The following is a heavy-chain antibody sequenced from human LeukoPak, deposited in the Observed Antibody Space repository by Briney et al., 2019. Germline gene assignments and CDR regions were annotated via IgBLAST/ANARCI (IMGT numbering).Heavy chain of an antibody. CDR3: ARPSLNTGSYFDY. Sequence: GGSLRLSCEASGFSFSNYWMSWVRQAPGKGLEWVANIKQDGSEIYYVGSVRGRFTISRDNAKNSLYLQMNSLRAEDTAVYYCARPSLNTGSYFDYWGQGTLVTVSS. V-gene: IGHV3-7*01. CDR1: GFSFSNYW. D-gene: IGHD1-26*01. J-gene: IGHJ4*02. CDR2: IKQDGSEI.